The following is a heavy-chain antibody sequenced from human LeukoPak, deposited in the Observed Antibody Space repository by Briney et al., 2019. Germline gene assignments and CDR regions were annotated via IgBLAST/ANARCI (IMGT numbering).Heavy chain of an antibody. CDR1: GYTFTSYD. J-gene: IGHJ6*02. D-gene: IGHD2-2*02. Sequence: ASVKVSCKASGYTFTSYDINWVRQATGQGLEWMGWMNPNSGNTGYAQKLQGRVTMTRNTSISTAYMELSGLRSEDTAVYYCARVGGYCSSTSCYTYYYYGMDVWGQGTTVTVSS. CDR2: MNPNSGNT. CDR3: ARVGGYCSSTSCYTYYYYGMDV. V-gene: IGHV1-8*01.